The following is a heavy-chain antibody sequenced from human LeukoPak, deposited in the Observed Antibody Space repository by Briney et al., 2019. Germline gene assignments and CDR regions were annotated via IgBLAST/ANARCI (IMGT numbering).Heavy chain of an antibody. CDR2: IIPIFGTA. J-gene: IGHJ3*02. CDR3: AVGWPPIAMVPSKTSNGTFDI. V-gene: IGHV1-69*06. CDR1: GGTFSSYA. D-gene: IGHD3-10*01. Sequence: GASVKVSCNASGGTFSSYAISWVRQAPGQGLEWMGGIIPIFGTANYAQKFQGRVTITADKSTSTAYMELSSLRSEDTAVYYCAVGWPPIAMVPSKTSNGTFDIWGQGTMVTVSS.